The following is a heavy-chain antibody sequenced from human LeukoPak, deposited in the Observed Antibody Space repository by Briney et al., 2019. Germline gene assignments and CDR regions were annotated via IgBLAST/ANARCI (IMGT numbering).Heavy chain of an antibody. J-gene: IGHJ4*02. D-gene: IGHD6-13*01. V-gene: IGHV4-39*01. CDR1: GGSISSNNYF. CDR2: IYYSGST. Sequence: SETLSLTCTVSGGSISSNNYFWGWIRQPPGKGLEWIGSIYYSGSTYYNPSLKSRVTISVDTSKNQFSLKLSSVTAADTAVYYCVASGWLTGTFDYWGQGTLVTVSS. CDR3: VASGWLTGTFDY.